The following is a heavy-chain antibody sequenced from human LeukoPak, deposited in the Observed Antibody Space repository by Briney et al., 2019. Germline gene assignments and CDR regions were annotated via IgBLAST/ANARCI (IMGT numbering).Heavy chain of an antibody. J-gene: IGHJ3*02. CDR3: ARLMDSSSTDAFDI. CDR2: IYYSGRT. D-gene: IGHD6-13*01. CDR1: GGSISSYY. Sequence: SETLSLTCTVSGGSISSYYWNWIRQPPGKGLEWIGYIYYSGRTNYNPSLKSRVTMSVDTSKNQFSLKVSSVTAADTAVYYCARLMDSSSTDAFDIWGQGTMVTVSS. V-gene: IGHV4-59*01.